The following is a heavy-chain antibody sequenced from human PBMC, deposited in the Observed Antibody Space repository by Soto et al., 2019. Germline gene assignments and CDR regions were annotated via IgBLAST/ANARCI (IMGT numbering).Heavy chain of an antibody. V-gene: IGHV3-49*04. CDR3: TRTAGVVVPAALLLGYYYCGMDV. CDR1: RFTFGDYA. CDR2: IRSKAYGGTT. Sequence: TLRLSCTASRFTFGDYAMSWVRQAPGKGREREGFIRSKAYGGTTEYAASVKGRFTISRDDSKSIAYLQMNSLKTEDTAVYYCTRTAGVVVPAALLLGYYYCGMDVWGQGTTVTAP. D-gene: IGHD2-2*01. J-gene: IGHJ6*02.